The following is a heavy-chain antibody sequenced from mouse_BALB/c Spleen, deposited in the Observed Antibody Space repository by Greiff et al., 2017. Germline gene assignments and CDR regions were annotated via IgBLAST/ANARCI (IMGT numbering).Heavy chain of an antibody. Sequence: QVQLQQSGPELVKPGASVRISCKASGYTFTSYYIHWVKQRPGQGLEWIGWIYPGNVNTKYNEKFKGKATLTADKSSSTAYMQLSSLTSEDSAVYFCARPDARYGYDVAWFAYWGQGTLVTVSA. J-gene: IGHJ3*01. CDR1: GYTFTSYY. V-gene: IGHV1S56*01. CDR2: IYPGNVNT. D-gene: IGHD2-2*01. CDR3: ARPDARYGYDVAWFAY.